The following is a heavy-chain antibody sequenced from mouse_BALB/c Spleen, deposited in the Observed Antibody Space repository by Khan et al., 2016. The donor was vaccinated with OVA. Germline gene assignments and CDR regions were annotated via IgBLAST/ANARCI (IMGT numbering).Heavy chain of an antibody. CDR2: ILPGSNST. J-gene: IGHJ3*01. CDR1: GYTFSSYW. V-gene: IGHV1-9*01. Sequence: QVQLKQSGAELMKPGASVKISCKATGYTFSSYWIEWVKQRPGHGLEWIGEILPGSNSTNYNERFKGKATFTADTSSNTAYMPLSSLTSEDSAIYYCARGNYYGSTSWFGYWGQGTLVTVSA. D-gene: IGHD1-1*01. CDR3: ARGNYYGSTSWFGY.